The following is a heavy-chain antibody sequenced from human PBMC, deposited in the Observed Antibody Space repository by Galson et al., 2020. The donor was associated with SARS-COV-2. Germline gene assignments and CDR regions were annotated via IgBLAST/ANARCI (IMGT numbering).Heavy chain of an antibody. Sequence: SETLSLTCAVSGGSFNAYYWSWIRQSPGKGLEWIGEVTRGGSAKYNPSVRSRVIMSADTSKNHLSLKLTSVTAADTGVYYCVRGKYSYGGGSYFDYWGQGTLVTVSS. CDR3: VRGKYSYGGGSYFDY. CDR1: GGSFNAYY. V-gene: IGHV4-34*01. CDR2: VTRGGSA. J-gene: IGHJ4*02. D-gene: IGHD5-18*01.